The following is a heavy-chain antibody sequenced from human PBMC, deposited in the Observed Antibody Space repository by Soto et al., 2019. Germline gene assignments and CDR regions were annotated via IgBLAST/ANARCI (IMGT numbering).Heavy chain of an antibody. CDR2: IKSKPNGETI. J-gene: IGHJ4*02. D-gene: IGHD6-19*01. CDR1: GFIFSNAW. CDR3: ATGWYFDY. V-gene: IGHV3-15*01. Sequence: EVQLVESGGGLVKPGGSLRLSCVGSGFIFSNAWMSWVRQVPGKGLEWVGRIKSKPNGETIDYAAPVKGRCTISRDDSKNTVTLQMSSLKTEDTDVYYCATGWYFDYWGQGTLVTVSS.